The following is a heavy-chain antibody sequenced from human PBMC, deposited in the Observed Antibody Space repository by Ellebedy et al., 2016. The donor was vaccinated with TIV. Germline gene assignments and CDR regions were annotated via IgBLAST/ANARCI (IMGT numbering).Heavy chain of an antibody. V-gene: IGHV4/OR15-8*01. D-gene: IGHD3/OR15-3a*01. Sequence: MPSETLSLTCAVSGGAMNNVTWLTWIRQPPGKGLEWIGEVYKSGASKYNPSLKSRVTISLDTSKTPFSLTLTSVTAADTGVYYCARQGYTDDLLYFDNWGQGTLVTVSS. CDR3: ARQGYTDDLLYFDN. CDR1: GGAMNNVTW. J-gene: IGHJ4*02. CDR2: VYKSGAS.